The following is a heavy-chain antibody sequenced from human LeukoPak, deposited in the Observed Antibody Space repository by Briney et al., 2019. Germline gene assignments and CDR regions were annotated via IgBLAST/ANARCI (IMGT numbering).Heavy chain of an antibody. CDR2: IIPIFGTA. V-gene: IGHV1-69*05. D-gene: IGHD2-2*01. Sequence: SVKVSCKASGGTFSSYAISWVRQAPGQGLEWMGGIIPIFGTANYAQKFQGRVAITTDESTSTAYMELSSLRSEDTAVYYCAIDPPTIVVVPAATQGGAFDIWGQGTMVTVSS. J-gene: IGHJ3*02. CDR3: AIDPPTIVVVPAATQGGAFDI. CDR1: GGTFSSYA.